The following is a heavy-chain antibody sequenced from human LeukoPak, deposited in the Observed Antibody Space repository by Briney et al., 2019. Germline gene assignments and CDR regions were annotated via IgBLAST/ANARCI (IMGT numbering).Heavy chain of an antibody. D-gene: IGHD5-24*01. CDR1: GGSFSGYY. V-gene: IGHV4-34*01. CDR2: INHSGST. CDR3: ARSRAPRAYNWFDP. Sequence: SETLTLTCAVYGGSFSGYYWSWIRQPPGKGLEWIGEINHSGSTNYNPSLKSRVTISVDTSKNQFSLKLSSVTAADTAVYYCARSRAPRAYNWFDPWGQGTLVTVSS. J-gene: IGHJ5*02.